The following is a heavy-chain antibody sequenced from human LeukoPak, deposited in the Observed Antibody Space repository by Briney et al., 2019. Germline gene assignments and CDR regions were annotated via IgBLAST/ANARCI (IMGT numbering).Heavy chain of an antibody. Sequence: GGSLRLSCAASGFTFSSYWMHWVRQAPGRGLVWVSRINTDGSSTNYADSVKGRFTISRDNAKNTLYLQLNSLRAEDTAVYYCATLGFSSGYYYYFDHWGQGTLVTVSS. CDR1: GFTFSSYW. V-gene: IGHV3-74*01. J-gene: IGHJ4*02. CDR2: INTDGSST. CDR3: ATLGFSSGYYYYFDH. D-gene: IGHD3-22*01.